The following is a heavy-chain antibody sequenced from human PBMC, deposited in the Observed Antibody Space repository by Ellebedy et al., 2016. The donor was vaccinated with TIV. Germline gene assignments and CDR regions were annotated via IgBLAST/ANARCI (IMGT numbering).Heavy chain of an antibody. V-gene: IGHV3-73*01. CDR1: GFTFSGSA. Sequence: GESLKISCAASGFTFSGSAMHWVRQASGKGLEWVGRIRSKANSYATAYAASVKGRFTIPRDDSKNTAYLQMNSLKTEDTAVDYCTSGDGVDVWGQGTTVTVSS. D-gene: IGHD7-27*01. CDR2: IRSKANSYAT. CDR3: TSGDGVDV. J-gene: IGHJ6*02.